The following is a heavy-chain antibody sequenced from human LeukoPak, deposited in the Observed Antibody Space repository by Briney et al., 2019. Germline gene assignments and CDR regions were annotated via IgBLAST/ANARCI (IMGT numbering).Heavy chain of an antibody. CDR1: GCTFSSCA. J-gene: IGHJ5*02. CDR3: ARYCISSSCYKPP. V-gene: IGHV3-15*01. D-gene: IGHD2-2*02. Sequence: GGSLRLSCAASGCTFSSCAMTWVRQAPGKGLEWVGRIKSKTDGGTTDYAAPVKGRFTISRDDSKNTLCLQMNSLKTEDTAVYYCARYCISSSCYKPPWGQGTLVTVSS. CDR2: IKSKTDGGTT.